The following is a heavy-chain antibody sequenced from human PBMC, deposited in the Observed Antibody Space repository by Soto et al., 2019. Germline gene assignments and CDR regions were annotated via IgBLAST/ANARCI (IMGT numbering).Heavy chain of an antibody. J-gene: IGHJ4*02. D-gene: IGHD3-10*01. CDR3: AKAPAASFRWFGEFHPFDY. CDR1: GFTFSSYA. V-gene: IGHV3-23*01. Sequence: GGSLRLSCAASGFTFSSYAMSWVRQAPGKGLEWVSAISGSGGSTYYADSVKGRFTISRDNSKNTLYLQMNSLRAEDTAVYYCAKAPAASFRWFGEFHPFDYWGQGTLVTVSS. CDR2: ISGSGGST.